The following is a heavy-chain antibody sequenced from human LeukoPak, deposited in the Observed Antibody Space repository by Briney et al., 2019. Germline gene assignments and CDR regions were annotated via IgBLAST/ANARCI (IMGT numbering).Heavy chain of an antibody. CDR2: MNSNSGNT. CDR1: GDTFTSYD. CDR3: ARGGYCSSTRCYYGLAPD. J-gene: IGHJ4*02. Sequence: ASVKVSCKASGDTFTSYDINWVRQATGQGLEWMGWMNSNSGNTGYAQKFQGRVTMTRNTSISTAYMELSSLRSEDTAVYYCARGGYCSSTRCYYGLAPDWGQGTLVTVSS. D-gene: IGHD2-2*01. V-gene: IGHV1-8*01.